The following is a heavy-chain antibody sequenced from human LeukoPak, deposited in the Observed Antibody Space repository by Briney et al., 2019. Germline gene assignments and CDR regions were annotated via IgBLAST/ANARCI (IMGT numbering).Heavy chain of an antibody. J-gene: IGHJ4*02. CDR1: GFILSNYA. CDR3: AKFDYGDY. CDR2: IGGFGGST. V-gene: IGHV3-23*01. Sequence: GGSLRLSCAASGFILSNYAMSWVRQAPGKGLEWVSAIGGFGGSTDYADSVKGRFTISRDNSKNTLYLQMSSLRAEDTAVYYCAKFDYGDYWGQGTLVTVSS.